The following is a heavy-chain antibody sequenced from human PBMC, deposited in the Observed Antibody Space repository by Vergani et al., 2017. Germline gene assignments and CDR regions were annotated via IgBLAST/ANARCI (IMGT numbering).Heavy chain of an antibody. CDR3: AKGGRPYGSGSYRNYYYYYYMDV. CDR2: ISWNSGSI. CDR1: GFTFDDYA. J-gene: IGHJ6*03. D-gene: IGHD3-10*01. Sequence: EVQLVESGGGLVQPGRSLRLSCAASGFTFDDYAMHWVRQAPGKGLEWVSGISWNSGSIGYADSVKGRFTISRDNAKNSLYLQMNSLRAEDTALYYCAKGGRPYGSGSYRNYYYYYYMDVWGKGTTVTVSS. V-gene: IGHV3-9*01.